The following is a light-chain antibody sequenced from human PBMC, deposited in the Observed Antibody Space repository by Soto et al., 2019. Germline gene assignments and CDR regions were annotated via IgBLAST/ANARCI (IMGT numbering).Light chain of an antibody. Sequence: QSVLTQPPSVSGAPGQRVTISCTGSSSNIGAGYDVHWYQQLPGTAPKLLIYGNSNRPSGVPDRFSGSKSGTSASLAITGLQAEAEADYYCQYYDSSLSVVFGGGTKLTVL. V-gene: IGLV1-40*01. J-gene: IGLJ2*01. CDR3: QYYDSSLSVV. CDR2: GNS. CDR1: SSNIGAGYD.